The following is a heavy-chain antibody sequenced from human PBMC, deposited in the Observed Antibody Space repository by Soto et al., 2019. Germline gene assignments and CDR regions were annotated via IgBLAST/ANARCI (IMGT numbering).Heavy chain of an antibody. CDR1: GGSISSYY. D-gene: IGHD6-19*01. Sequence: QVQLQESGPGLVKPSETLSLTCTVSGGSISSYYWSWIRQPPGKGLEWIGYIYYSGSTNYNPSLKSRVPXSXDXXKNQFSLKLSSVTAADTAVYYCARWLVGRGNWFDPWGQGTLVTVSS. CDR3: ARWLVGRGNWFDP. J-gene: IGHJ5*02. CDR2: IYYSGST. V-gene: IGHV4-59*01.